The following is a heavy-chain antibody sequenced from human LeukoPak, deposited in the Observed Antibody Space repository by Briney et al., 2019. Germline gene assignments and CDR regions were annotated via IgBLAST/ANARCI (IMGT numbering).Heavy chain of an antibody. Sequence: GGSLRLSCVASGFIFSSYDMHWVRQATGKGLEWNSAIDPAGNTWYSDSVKGRFTISRENARSSLFLQMNSLRAADTAVYYCVREPSYTGTWWYPDLWGRGTLVTVSS. CDR2: IDPAGNT. D-gene: IGHD1-14*01. CDR3: VREPSYTGTWWYPDL. J-gene: IGHJ2*01. CDR1: GFIFSSYD. V-gene: IGHV3-13*01.